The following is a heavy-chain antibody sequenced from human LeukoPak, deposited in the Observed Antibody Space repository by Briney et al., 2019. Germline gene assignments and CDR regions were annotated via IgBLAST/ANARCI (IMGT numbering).Heavy chain of an antibody. CDR2: IYYSGST. J-gene: IGHJ3*02. CDR1: GGSISSGGYY. V-gene: IGHV4-61*08. Sequence: SETLSLTCTVSGGSISSGGYYWSWIRQPQGKGLEWIGYIYYSGSTNYNPSLKSRVDMSVDTSKRQISLKLSSMTAADTAVYYCAGWGAEGAFDIWGQGTMVTVSS. CDR3: AGWGAEGAFDI. D-gene: IGHD6-19*01.